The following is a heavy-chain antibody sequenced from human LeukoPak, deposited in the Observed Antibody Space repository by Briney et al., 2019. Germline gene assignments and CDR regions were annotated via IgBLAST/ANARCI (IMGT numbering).Heavy chain of an antibody. Sequence: SETLSLTCAVSGGSISSGGYYWSWIRQPPGKGLEWIGYIYYIGTAYYNPSLRSRVALSADTSKNQFSLKLNSVTVADSAVYFCARARGDSPRIYMDVWGKGTTVTVSS. CDR2: IYYIGTA. V-gene: IGHV4-30-2*05. J-gene: IGHJ6*04. D-gene: IGHD3-16*01. CDR1: GGSISSGGYY. CDR3: ARARGDSPRIYMDV.